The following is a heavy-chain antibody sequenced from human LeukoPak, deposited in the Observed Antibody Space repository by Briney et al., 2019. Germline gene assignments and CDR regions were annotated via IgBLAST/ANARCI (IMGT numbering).Heavy chain of an antibody. D-gene: IGHD1-26*01. J-gene: IGHJ4*02. Sequence: GGSLRLSCAASGFTFSSYWMSWVRQAPGKGLEWVANIKQDGSEKYYVDSVKGRFTISRDNAKNSLYLQMSSLRAEDTAVYYCARDGFIVGATTLDYWGQGTLVTVSS. CDR2: IKQDGSEK. V-gene: IGHV3-7*01. CDR1: GFTFSSYW. CDR3: ARDGFIVGATTLDY.